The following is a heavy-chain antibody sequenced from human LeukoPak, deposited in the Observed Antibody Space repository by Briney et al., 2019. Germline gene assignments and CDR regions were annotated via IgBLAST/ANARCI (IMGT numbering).Heavy chain of an antibody. CDR1: GFTFSSYW. J-gene: IGHJ4*02. V-gene: IGHV3-7*01. Sequence: QPGRSLRLSCAASGFTFSSYWMSWVRQAPGKGLEWVAHIKQDGRGKYYVDSVKGRFTISRDNAKNSLYLQMNSLRAEDTAVYYCARGTQGAAGLDAKNSGHYYFDYWGQGTLVTVSS. CDR3: ARGTQGAAGLDAKNSGHYYFDY. D-gene: IGHD6-13*01. CDR2: IKQDGRGK.